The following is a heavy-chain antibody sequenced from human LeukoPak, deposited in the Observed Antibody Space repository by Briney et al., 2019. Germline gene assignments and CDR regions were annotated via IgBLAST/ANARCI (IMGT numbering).Heavy chain of an antibody. Sequence: PSETLSLTCAGSGYSISNSHWWGWIRQSPGKGLEWIGYIYYSGSTYYNPSLKSRVTMSVDTSKNQFSLKLSSVTAVDTAVYYCARKGTSGWYYFDCWGQGTLVTVSS. CDR3: ARKGTSGWYYFDC. CDR1: GYSISNSHW. J-gene: IGHJ4*02. D-gene: IGHD6-19*01. CDR2: IYYSGST. V-gene: IGHV4-28*01.